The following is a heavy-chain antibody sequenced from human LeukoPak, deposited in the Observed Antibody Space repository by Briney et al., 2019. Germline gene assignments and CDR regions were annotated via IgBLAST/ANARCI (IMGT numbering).Heavy chain of an antibody. Sequence: GGSLRLSCVASGFSFSDSVIHWVRQAPGKGLEWVAVISYDGSNKYYADSVKGRFTISRDNSKNTLYLQMNSLRAEDTAVYYCAREFHYYDSSGPTYYFDYWGQGTLVTVSS. V-gene: IGHV3-30-3*01. CDR1: GFSFSDSV. J-gene: IGHJ4*02. CDR3: AREFHYYDSSGPTYYFDY. CDR2: ISYDGSNK. D-gene: IGHD3-22*01.